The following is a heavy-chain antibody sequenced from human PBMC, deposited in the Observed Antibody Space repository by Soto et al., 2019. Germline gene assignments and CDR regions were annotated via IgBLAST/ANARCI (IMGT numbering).Heavy chain of an antibody. Sequence: QVQLVESGGGVVQPGRSLRLSCAASGFTFSSYGMHWVRQAPGKGLEWVAVIWYDGSNKYYADSVKGRFTISRDNSKNTLYLQMNSLRAEDTAVYYCARDSSTVTTFDNWFEPWGQGTLVTVSS. J-gene: IGHJ5*02. CDR1: GFTFSSYG. D-gene: IGHD4-17*01. V-gene: IGHV3-33*01. CDR3: ARDSSTVTTFDNWFEP. CDR2: IWYDGSNK.